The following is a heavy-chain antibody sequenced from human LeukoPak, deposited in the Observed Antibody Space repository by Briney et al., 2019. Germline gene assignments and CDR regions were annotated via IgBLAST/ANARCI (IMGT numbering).Heavy chain of an antibody. CDR2: IKSKTDGGAT. Sequence: GGSLRLSCAASGFTFSNVWMSWVRQVPGKGLEWVGRIKSKTDGGATEFTAPERSRFTISRDDAKNTLYLQMNSLKTEDTAVYYCTTEWIQLFDFWGQGTLVTVSS. CDR3: TTEWIQLFDF. V-gene: IGHV3-15*01. D-gene: IGHD5-18*01. CDR1: GFTFSNVW. J-gene: IGHJ4*02.